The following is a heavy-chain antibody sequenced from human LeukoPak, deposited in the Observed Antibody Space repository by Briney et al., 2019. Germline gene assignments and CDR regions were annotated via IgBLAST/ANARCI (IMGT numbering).Heavy chain of an antibody. J-gene: IGHJ6*03. CDR3: AKGPKPVAISMVRGVRSFYNYMDV. CDR2: ISYDGSKK. CDR1: GFTFSSYA. Sequence: GGSLRLSCAASGFTFSSYAIHCVRQAPGKGLEWVAVISYDGSKKDYADSVKGRFNISRDNPKSTVYLQMNSLRAEDTAVYYCAKGPKPVAISMVRGVRSFYNYMDVWGKGTTVTISS. D-gene: IGHD3-10*01. V-gene: IGHV3-30*04.